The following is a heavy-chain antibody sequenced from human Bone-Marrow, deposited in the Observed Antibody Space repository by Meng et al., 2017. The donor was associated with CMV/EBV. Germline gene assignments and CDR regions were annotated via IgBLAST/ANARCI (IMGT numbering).Heavy chain of an antibody. V-gene: IGHV3-7*01. D-gene: IGHD4-17*01. CDR1: GFTFSSYW. Sequence: GESLKISCAASGFTFSSYWMSWVRQAPGKGLEWVANINQNGSEKYYVDSVQGRFTISRDNAKNSLYLQMNSLRAEDTAVNYCARVYADSNGMDVWGQGTTVTVSS. CDR2: INQNGSEK. CDR3: ARVYADSNGMDV. J-gene: IGHJ6*02.